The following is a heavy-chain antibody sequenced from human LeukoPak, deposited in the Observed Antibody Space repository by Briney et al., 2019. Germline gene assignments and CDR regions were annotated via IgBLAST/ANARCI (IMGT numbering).Heavy chain of an antibody. D-gene: IGHD3-22*01. Sequence: ASVKVSCKASGYTFTSYGISWVRQAPGQGLEWMGWISAYNCNTNYAQKLQGRVTMTTDTSTSTAYMELRSLRSDDTAVYYCARDPGYYDSSGSPSYYFDYWGQGTLVTVSS. J-gene: IGHJ4*02. CDR2: ISAYNCNT. CDR1: GYTFTSYG. CDR3: ARDPGYYDSSGSPSYYFDY. V-gene: IGHV1-18*01.